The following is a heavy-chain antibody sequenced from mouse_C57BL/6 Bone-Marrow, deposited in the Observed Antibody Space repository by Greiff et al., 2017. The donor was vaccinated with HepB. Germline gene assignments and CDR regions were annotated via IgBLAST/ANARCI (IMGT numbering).Heavy chain of an antibody. CDR2: IRNKANGYTT. J-gene: IGHJ2*01. CDR3: ARGGLSYCDY. V-gene: IGHV7-3*01. CDR1: GFTFTDYY. D-gene: IGHD2-2*01. Sequence: EVHLVASGGGLVQPGGSLSLSCAASGFTFTDYYMRWVRQPPGKALEWLGFIRNKANGYTTEHSASVKGRFTISRDNSQSILYLQMKALRAEDSATYYCARGGLSYCDYWGQGTTLTVSS.